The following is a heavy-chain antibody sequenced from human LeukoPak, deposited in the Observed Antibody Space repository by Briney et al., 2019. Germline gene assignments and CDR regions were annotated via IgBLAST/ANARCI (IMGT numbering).Heavy chain of an antibody. Sequence: SETLSLTCTVSGGSISSSSYYWGWIRQPPGRGLEWIGSIYYSGSTYYNPSLKSRVTISVDKSKNQFSLKLSSVTAADTAVYYCARDSSGIDYWGQGTLVTVSS. CDR1: GGSISSSSYY. CDR3: ARDSSGIDY. J-gene: IGHJ4*02. V-gene: IGHV4-39*07. CDR2: IYYSGST.